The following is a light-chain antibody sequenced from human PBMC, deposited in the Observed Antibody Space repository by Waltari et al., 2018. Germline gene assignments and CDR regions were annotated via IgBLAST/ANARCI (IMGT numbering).Light chain of an antibody. CDR3: TSRDISGDVV. CDR1: RLRSYY. J-gene: IGLJ3*02. V-gene: IGLV3-19*01. CDR2: GKN. Sequence: SSELTQDPAVSVALGQTVRITCQGDRLRSYYGCWSRQKPGQAPELFIYGKNKRPSGFPDRFSASSSGNTASLTITGAQAEDEADYYCTSRDISGDVVFGGGTKLTVL.